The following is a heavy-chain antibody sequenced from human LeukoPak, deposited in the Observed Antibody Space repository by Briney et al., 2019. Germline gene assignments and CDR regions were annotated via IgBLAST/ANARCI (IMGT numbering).Heavy chain of an antibody. J-gene: IGHJ4*02. CDR1: GGSISSGSYY. D-gene: IGHD2-2*01. Sequence: SQTLSLTCTVSGGSISSGSYYWSWIRQPAGKGLEWIGRIYTSGSTNYNPSLKSRVTISVDTSKNQFSLKLSSVTAADTAVYYCAREPHCSSTSWHNQFDYWGQGTLVTVSS. V-gene: IGHV4-61*02. CDR2: IYTSGST. CDR3: AREPHCSSTSWHNQFDY.